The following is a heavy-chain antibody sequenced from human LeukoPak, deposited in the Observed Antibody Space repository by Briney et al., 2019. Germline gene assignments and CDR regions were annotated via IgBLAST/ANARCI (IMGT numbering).Heavy chain of an antibody. Sequence: ASVKVSCKASGYTFTGYYMHWVRQAPGQGLEWMGWISTYNGNTNYAQKLQGRVTMTTDTSTSTAYMELRSLRSDDTAVYYCARGSSYGFSMGYWGQGTLVTVSS. CDR1: GYTFTGYY. CDR3: ARGSSYGFSMGY. D-gene: IGHD5-18*01. J-gene: IGHJ4*02. CDR2: ISTYNGNT. V-gene: IGHV1-18*04.